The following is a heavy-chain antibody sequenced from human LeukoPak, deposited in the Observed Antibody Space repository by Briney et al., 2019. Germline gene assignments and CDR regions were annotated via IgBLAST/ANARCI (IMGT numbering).Heavy chain of an antibody. CDR1: GFTFSSYP. D-gene: IGHD3-22*01. CDR2: ISYDGSNK. J-gene: IGHJ4*02. V-gene: IGHV3-30-3*01. CDR3: TTADSSGRFLIDY. Sequence: GGSLRLSCAASGFTFSSYPMHWVRQAPGKGLEWVAVISYDGSNKYYADSVKGRFTISRDNSKNTLYLQMNSLKTEDTAVYYCTTADSSGRFLIDYWGQGTLVTVSS.